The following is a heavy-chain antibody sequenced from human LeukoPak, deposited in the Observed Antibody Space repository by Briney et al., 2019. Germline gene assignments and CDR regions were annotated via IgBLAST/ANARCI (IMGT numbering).Heavy chain of an antibody. D-gene: IGHD6-19*01. J-gene: IGHJ4*02. CDR3: ARAAVAGTFDY. CDR2: ISSSSSTI. CDR1: GFSFSDYN. Sequence: GGSLRLSCTASGFSFSDYNMNWVRQAPGKGLEWVSYISSSSSTIYYADSVKGRFTISRDNAKNSLYLQMNSLRAEDTAVYYCARAAVAGTFDYWGQGTLVTVSS. V-gene: IGHV3-48*01.